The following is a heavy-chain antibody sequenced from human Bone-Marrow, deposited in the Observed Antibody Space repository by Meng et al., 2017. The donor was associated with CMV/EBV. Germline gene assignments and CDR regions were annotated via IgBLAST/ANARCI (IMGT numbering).Heavy chain of an antibody. CDR3: ARDLGDYYDSSGYYYGNWFDP. CDR1: GYTFTSYG. CDR2: ISAYNGNT. D-gene: IGHD3-22*01. J-gene: IGHJ5*02. Sequence: VTLGQCGAEVKKPGASVKVSCKASGYTFTSYGISWVRQAPGQGLEWMGWISAYNGNTNYAQKLQGGVTMTTDTSTSTAYMELRSLRSDDTAVYYCARDLGDYYDSSGYYYGNWFDPRGQGTLVTVSS. V-gene: IGHV1-18*01.